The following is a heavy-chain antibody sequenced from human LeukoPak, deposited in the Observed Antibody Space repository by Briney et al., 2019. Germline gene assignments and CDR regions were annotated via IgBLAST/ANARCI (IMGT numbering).Heavy chain of an antibody. J-gene: IGHJ4*02. Sequence: GESLKISCKGSGCSFTNYWITWVRQMPGKGLEWMGIIYPGDSDTRYSPSFQGQVTISADKSISTAYLQWSSLKASDTAMYYCARHLFYGDFDYWGQGTLVTVSS. CDR1: GCSFTNYW. V-gene: IGHV5-51*01. CDR2: IYPGDSDT. CDR3: ARHLFYGDFDY. D-gene: IGHD4/OR15-4a*01.